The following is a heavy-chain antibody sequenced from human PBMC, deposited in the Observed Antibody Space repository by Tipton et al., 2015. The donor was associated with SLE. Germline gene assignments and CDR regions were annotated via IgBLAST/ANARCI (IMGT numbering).Heavy chain of an antibody. V-gene: IGHV3-53*01. Sequence: SLRLSCAASGFIVSSNYMSWVRQAPGKGLEWVSIIYSGGSTYYADSVKGRFTISRDNAKNSLYLQMNSLRAEDTAVYYCARATYYGSGSYWFDPWGQGTLVTVSS. CDR1: GFIVSSNY. CDR2: IYSGGST. J-gene: IGHJ5*02. D-gene: IGHD3-10*01. CDR3: ARATYYGSGSYWFDP.